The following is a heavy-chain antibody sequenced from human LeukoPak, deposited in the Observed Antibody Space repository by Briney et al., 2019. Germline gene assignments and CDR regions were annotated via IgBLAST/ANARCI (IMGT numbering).Heavy chain of an antibody. J-gene: IGHJ4*02. V-gene: IGHV3-74*01. D-gene: IGHD2-21*02. CDR1: GYSFSTDW. CDR3: TAIRPDY. CDR2: IKSDVRNT. Sequence: GGSLRLSCAASGYSFSTDWMHWVRQAPGKGLVWIARIKSDVRNTDYAASVKGRFTISRDDANNILYLQMNNLRVEDTAVYYCTAIRPDYWGQGTVVTVSS.